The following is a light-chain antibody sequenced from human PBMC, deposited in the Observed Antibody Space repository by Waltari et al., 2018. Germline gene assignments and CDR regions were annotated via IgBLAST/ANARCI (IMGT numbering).Light chain of an antibody. CDR1: QSVLYSSNNKNY. CDR2: WAS. CDR3: QQNYNTPPT. V-gene: IGKV4-1*01. Sequence: DIVMTQSPDSLAVSLGERATIHCKSSQSVLYSSNNKNYLAWYQQKPGQPPKLLIYWASTRESGVPDRFSGSGSGTDFTLTISSLQAEDVAVYYCQQNYNTPPTFGQGTKVEIK. J-gene: IGKJ1*01.